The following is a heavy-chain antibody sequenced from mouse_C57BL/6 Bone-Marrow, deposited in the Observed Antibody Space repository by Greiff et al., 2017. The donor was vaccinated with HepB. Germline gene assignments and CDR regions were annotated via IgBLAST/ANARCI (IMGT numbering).Heavy chain of an antibody. D-gene: IGHD1-1*01. Sequence: EVKLQESGPGLVKPSQSLSLTCSVTGYSITSGYYWNWIRQFPGNKLEWMGYISYDGSNNYNPSLKNRISITRDTSKHQFFLKLNSVTTEDTATYYCARDGGSSSAWFAYWGQGTLVTVSA. CDR3: ARDGGSSSAWFAY. CDR1: GYSITSGYY. CDR2: ISYDGSN. V-gene: IGHV3-6*01. J-gene: IGHJ3*01.